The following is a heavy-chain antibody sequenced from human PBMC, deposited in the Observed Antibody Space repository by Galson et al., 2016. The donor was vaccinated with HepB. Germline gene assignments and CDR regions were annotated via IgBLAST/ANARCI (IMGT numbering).Heavy chain of an antibody. CDR2: IKEDGSEE. Sequence: SLRLSCAAAGFSFSTYWMSWVRQAPGKGLEWVANIKEDGSEEYYVDSVKGRFTISRDSAKNSLFLEMNSLRAEDTAVYYCAREARYVFWSGYSFDYWGHGTLVTVSS. D-gene: IGHD3-3*01. CDR1: GFSFSTYW. CDR3: AREARYVFWSGYSFDY. V-gene: IGHV3-7*03. J-gene: IGHJ4*01.